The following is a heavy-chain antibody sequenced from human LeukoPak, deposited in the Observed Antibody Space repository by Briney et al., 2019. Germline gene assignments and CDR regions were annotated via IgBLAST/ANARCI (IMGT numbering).Heavy chain of an antibody. CDR1: GGSISSYY. CDR3: ASTGGYGYDY. CDR2: IYYRGSH. D-gene: IGHD5-18*01. J-gene: IGHJ4*02. V-gene: IGHV4-59*01. Sequence: SETLSLTCTVSGGSISSYYWSWIRQPPGKGLEWIGYIYYRGSHNYNPSLKRRVTISVDTYKNQFSLKLSSVTAADTAVYYCASTGGYGYDYWGQGTLVTVSS.